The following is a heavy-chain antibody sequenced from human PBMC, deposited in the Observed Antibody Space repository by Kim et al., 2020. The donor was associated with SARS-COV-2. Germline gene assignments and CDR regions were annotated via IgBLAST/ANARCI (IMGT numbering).Heavy chain of an antibody. J-gene: IGHJ5*02. D-gene: IGHD3-10*01. Sequence: GESLKISCKGSGYSFTSYWIGWVRQMPGKGLEWMGIIYPGDSDTRYSPSFQGQVTISADKSISTAYLQWSSLKASDTAMYYCARRHGSGRRANWFDPWGQGTLVTVSS. CDR3: ARRHGSGRRANWFDP. CDR1: GYSFTSYW. CDR2: IYPGDSDT. V-gene: IGHV5-51*01.